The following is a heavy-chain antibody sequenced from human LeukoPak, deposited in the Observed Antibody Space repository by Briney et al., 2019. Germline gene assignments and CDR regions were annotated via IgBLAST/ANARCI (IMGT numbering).Heavy chain of an antibody. J-gene: IGHJ4*02. CDR3: ARDEPRYSSGWYDAFDY. Sequence: GGSLRLSCAASGFTFSSYWMSWVRQAPGKGLEWVANIKQDGSEKYYVDSVKGRFTISRDNAKNSLYLQMNSLRAEDTAVYYCARDEPRYSSGWYDAFDYWGQGTLVTVSS. V-gene: IGHV3-7*03. CDR2: IKQDGSEK. CDR1: GFTFSSYW. D-gene: IGHD6-19*01.